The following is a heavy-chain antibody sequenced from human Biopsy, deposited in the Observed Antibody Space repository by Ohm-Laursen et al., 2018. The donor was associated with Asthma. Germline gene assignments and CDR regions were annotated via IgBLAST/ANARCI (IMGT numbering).Heavy chain of an antibody. CDR2: ISFDGSNK. J-gene: IGHJ6*02. V-gene: IGHV3-30*04. D-gene: IGHD2-15*01. Sequence: SLRLSCAASGFTFRSYAMHWVRQAPAKGLEWVAVISFDGSNKYYADSVKGRFTISRDNSKNTLYLQMASLSAEDSAVYYCARVDGVVEAATRLGGMDVWGQGTTVTVSS. CDR3: ARVDGVVEAATRLGGMDV. CDR1: GFTFRSYA.